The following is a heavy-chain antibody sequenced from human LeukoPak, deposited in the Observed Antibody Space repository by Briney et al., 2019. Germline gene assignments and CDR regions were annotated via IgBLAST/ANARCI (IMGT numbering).Heavy chain of an antibody. CDR3: ARCGVFGLTNNWFDP. CDR2: INPNSGGT. V-gene: IGHV1-2*02. J-gene: IGHJ5*02. D-gene: IGHD3-9*01. CDR1: GYTFTGYY. Sequence: ASVKVSCKASGYTFTGYYMHWVRQAPGQGLEWMGWINPNSGGTNYAQKFQGRVTMTRDTSISTAYMELSRLRSDDTAVYYCARCGVFGLTNNWFDPWGQGTLVTVPS.